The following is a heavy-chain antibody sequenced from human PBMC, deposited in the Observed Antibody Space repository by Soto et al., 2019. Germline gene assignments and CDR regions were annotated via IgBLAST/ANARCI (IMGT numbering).Heavy chain of an antibody. Sequence: EVQLLESGGGLVQPGGSLRLSCAASGFTFSRYAMSWVSQAPGKGLEWVSAISGSGGSTYYADSVKGRFTISRDNSKNTLYLQMNSLRAEDTAVYYCAKVGGEELWFPYYWGQGTLVTVSS. D-gene: IGHD5-18*01. J-gene: IGHJ4*02. V-gene: IGHV3-23*01. CDR1: GFTFSRYA. CDR2: ISGSGGST. CDR3: AKVGGEELWFPYY.